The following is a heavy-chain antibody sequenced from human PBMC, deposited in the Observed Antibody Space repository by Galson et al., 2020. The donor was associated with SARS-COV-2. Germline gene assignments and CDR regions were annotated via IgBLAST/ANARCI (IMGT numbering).Heavy chain of an antibody. CDR2: IKGKPNNYAT. Sequence: GESLKISCAASDFTFSASAVHWVRQASGKGLEWVGRIKGKPNNYATAYAVSVKGRFTISRDDSKNTAFLQMNGLQTEDTAVYYCTTGYCSTTACYPRFDPWGQGTLVTVSS. CDR1: DFTFSASA. CDR3: TTGYCSTTACYPRFDP. J-gene: IGHJ5*02. D-gene: IGHD2-2*01. V-gene: IGHV3-73*01.